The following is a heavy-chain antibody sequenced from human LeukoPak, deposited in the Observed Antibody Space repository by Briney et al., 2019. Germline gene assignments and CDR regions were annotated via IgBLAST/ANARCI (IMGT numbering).Heavy chain of an antibody. D-gene: IGHD5-18*01. Sequence: GGSLRLSCAASGFTFSSYAMSWVRQAPGKGLEWVSAISGSGGSTYYADSVKGRFPISRDNSKNTLYLQMNSLRAEDTAVYYCAKTLLAAMVNNWFDPWGQGTLVTVSS. V-gene: IGHV3-23*01. CDR1: GFTFSSYA. J-gene: IGHJ5*02. CDR2: ISGSGGST. CDR3: AKTLLAAMVNNWFDP.